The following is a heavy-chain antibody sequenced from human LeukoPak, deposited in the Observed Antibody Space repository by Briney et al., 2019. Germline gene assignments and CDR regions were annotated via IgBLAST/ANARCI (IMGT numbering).Heavy chain of an antibody. Sequence: SETLSLTCTVSGGSISSSSYYWGWIRQPPGKGLEWIGSIYYSGSTYYNPSLKSRVTISVDTFKNQFSLKLTSVTAADTAVYYCARQFNYYGSGSFNWFDPWGQGTLVSVSS. J-gene: IGHJ5*02. CDR2: IYYSGST. CDR3: ARQFNYYGSGSFNWFDP. V-gene: IGHV4-39*01. CDR1: GGSISSSSYY. D-gene: IGHD3-10*01.